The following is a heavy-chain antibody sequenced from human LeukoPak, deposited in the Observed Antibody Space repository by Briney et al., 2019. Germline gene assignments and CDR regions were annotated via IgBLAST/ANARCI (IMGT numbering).Heavy chain of an antibody. Sequence: ASVTVSCKASGYTFTSYGISWVRQAPGQGLEWMGWISAYNGNTNYAQNLQGRVAMTTDTSTSTAYMELGSLTSDDTAVYYCASGLPHPFDYYGMDVWGQGNTVTVSS. J-gene: IGHJ6*02. V-gene: IGHV1-18*01. CDR1: GYTFTSYG. CDR2: ISAYNGNT. D-gene: IGHD4-11*01. CDR3: ASGLPHPFDYYGMDV.